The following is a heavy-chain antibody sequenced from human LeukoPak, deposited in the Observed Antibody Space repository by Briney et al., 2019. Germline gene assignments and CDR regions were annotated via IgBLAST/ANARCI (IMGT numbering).Heavy chain of an antibody. J-gene: IGHJ4*02. CDR3: ARDHDYGPDY. D-gene: IGHD4/OR15-4a*01. CDR1: GFTYSDHY. V-gene: IGHV1-2*02. Sequence: ASVTVSCKTSGFTYSDHYMHWLRPAPGRGLEWMGWIKPDSVATNYAQKFQGRFTMSRDMSISTVYMELTSLTSDDTAMYWCARDHDYGPDYWGQGTLVTVSA. CDR2: IKPDSVAT.